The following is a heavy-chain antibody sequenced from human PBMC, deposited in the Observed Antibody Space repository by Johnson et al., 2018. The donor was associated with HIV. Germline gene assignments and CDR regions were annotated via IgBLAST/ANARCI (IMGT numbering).Heavy chain of an antibody. CDR3: AKEGITMEVDI. J-gene: IGHJ3*02. V-gene: IGHV3-66*01. CDR1: GFTFSDYY. D-gene: IGHD3-10*01. Sequence: VQLVESGGGLVKPGGSRRLSCAASGFTFSDYYMSWVRQAPGKGLEWVSVIYSGGSTYYADSVKGRLTISRDNSKNTLYLQMDSLRAEDTAVYYCAKEGITMEVDIWGQGATVTVSS. CDR2: IYSGGST.